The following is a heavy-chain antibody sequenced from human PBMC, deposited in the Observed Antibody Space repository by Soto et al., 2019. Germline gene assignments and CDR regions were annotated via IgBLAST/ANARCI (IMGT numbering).Heavy chain of an antibody. V-gene: IGHV3-30-3*01. CDR3: ERDAYYYDSSGYYADAFDI. CDR1: GFTFSSYA. J-gene: IGHJ3*02. D-gene: IGHD3-22*01. Sequence: QVQLVESGGGVVQPGRSLRLSCAASGFTFSSYAMHWVRQAPGKGLEWVAVISYDGINKYYADSVKGRFTISRDNSKNPLYLQMNSLRAEDTAGYYCERDAYYYDSSGYYADAFDIWGQGTMVTVSS. CDR2: ISYDGINK.